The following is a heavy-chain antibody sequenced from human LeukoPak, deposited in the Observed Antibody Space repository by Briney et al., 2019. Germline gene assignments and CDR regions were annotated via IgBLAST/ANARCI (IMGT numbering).Heavy chain of an antibody. CDR1: GFTFSSYA. Sequence: GGSLRLSCAASGFTFSSYAMSWVRQAPGKGLEWVSAISGSGSKTYYADSVKGQFTISRDNSKSTLYLQMNSLRAEDTAVYYCGKDGGRHQFDYWGQGTLVTVSS. D-gene: IGHD1-26*01. J-gene: IGHJ4*02. V-gene: IGHV3-23*01. CDR3: GKDGGRHQFDY. CDR2: ISGSGSKT.